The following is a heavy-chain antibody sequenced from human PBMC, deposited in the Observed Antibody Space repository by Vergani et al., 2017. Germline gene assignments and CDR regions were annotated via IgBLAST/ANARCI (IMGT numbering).Heavy chain of an antibody. V-gene: IGHV1-46*03. Sequence: QVQLVQSGAEVKKPGSSVKVSCKASGGTFSSYGISWVRQAPGQGLEWMGIINPSGGSTSYAQKFQGRVTMTRDTSTSTVYMELSSLRSEDTAVYYCARARRGGDTPSKYWGQGTLVTVSS. CDR2: INPSGGST. CDR3: ARARRGGDTPSKY. D-gene: IGHD2-2*02. CDR1: GGTFSSYG. J-gene: IGHJ4*02.